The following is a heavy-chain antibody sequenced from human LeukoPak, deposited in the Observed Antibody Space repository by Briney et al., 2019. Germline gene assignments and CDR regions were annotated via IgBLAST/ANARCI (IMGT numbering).Heavy chain of an antibody. CDR3: ARLWFGDYFDY. Sequence: NPSETLSLTCTVSGGSISSGDYYWSWIRQPPGKGLEWIGYIYYSGSTYYNPSLKSRVTISVDTSKNQFSLKLSSVTAADTAVYYCARLWFGDYFDYWGQGTLVTVSS. CDR2: IYYSGST. D-gene: IGHD3-10*01. CDR1: GGSISSGDYY. V-gene: IGHV4-30-4*01. J-gene: IGHJ4*02.